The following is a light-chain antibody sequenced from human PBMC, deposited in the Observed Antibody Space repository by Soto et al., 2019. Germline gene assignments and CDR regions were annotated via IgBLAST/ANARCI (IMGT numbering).Light chain of an antibody. V-gene: IGKV3-11*01. CDR1: QSVSGY. CDR2: DGS. Sequence: EIVLTQSPATLSLSPGERATLSCRASQSVSGYLAWYQQKPGQAPRLLIYDGSHRAAGIPSRFSGSGSGTDFTLTISGLEPKDFAVYYCQQRSNWLISFGPGTKVDIK. J-gene: IGKJ3*01. CDR3: QQRSNWLIS.